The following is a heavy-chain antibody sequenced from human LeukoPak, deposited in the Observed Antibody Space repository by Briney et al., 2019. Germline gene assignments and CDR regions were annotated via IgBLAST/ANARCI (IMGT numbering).Heavy chain of an antibody. D-gene: IGHD1-1*01. CDR1: GFTFSSYA. J-gene: IGHJ6*03. Sequence: GGSLRLSCAASGFTFSSYAMHWVRQAPGKGLEWVAVISYDGSNKYYADSVKGRFTISRDNSKNTLYLQMNSLRAEDTAVYYCARGGVGTHYYYMDVWGKGTTVTVSS. CDR3: ARGGVGTHYYYMDV. V-gene: IGHV3-30-3*01. CDR2: ISYDGSNK.